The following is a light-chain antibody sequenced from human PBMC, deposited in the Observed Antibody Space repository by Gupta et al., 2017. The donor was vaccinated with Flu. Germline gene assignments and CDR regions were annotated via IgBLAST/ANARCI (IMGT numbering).Light chain of an antibody. Sequence: GTFSLSPWDTATLSCRASQSVGRSYLAWYQQKPGQAPRLLIYAVISRATGIPDRFSGSGSGTDFTLTISRLEPEDFAVYLCQQDAIPPRTFGQGTKFDIK. CDR1: QSVGRSY. V-gene: IGKV3-20*01. CDR3: QQDAIPPRT. CDR2: AVI. J-gene: IGKJ2*01.